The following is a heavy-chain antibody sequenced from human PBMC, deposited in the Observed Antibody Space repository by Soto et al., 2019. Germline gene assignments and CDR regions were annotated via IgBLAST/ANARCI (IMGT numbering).Heavy chain of an antibody. V-gene: IGHV4-30-4*01. D-gene: IGHD2-21*02. CDR2: IYYSGST. Sequence: TVSGGSISSGDYYWSWIRQPPGKGLEWIGYIYYSGSTYYNPSLKSRVTISVDTSKNQFSLKLSSVTAADTAVYYCARAEEVTANYYYGMDVWGQGTTVTVSS. CDR3: ARAEEVTANYYYGMDV. J-gene: IGHJ6*02. CDR1: GGSISSGDYY.